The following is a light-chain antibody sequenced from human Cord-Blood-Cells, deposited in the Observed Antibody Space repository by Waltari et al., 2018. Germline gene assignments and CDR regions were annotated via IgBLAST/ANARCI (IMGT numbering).Light chain of an antibody. CDR1: QSISSW. CDR2: DAS. J-gene: IGKJ2*01. V-gene: IGKV1-5*01. CDR3: QQYNSYRMYT. Sequence: DIQMTQSPSTLSASVGDRVTITCRASQSISSWLAWYQQKPGKAPKLLIYDASSLESGVPSRFSGSGSGTEFTLTISSLQPDDVATYYCQQYNSYRMYTFGQGTKLEIK.